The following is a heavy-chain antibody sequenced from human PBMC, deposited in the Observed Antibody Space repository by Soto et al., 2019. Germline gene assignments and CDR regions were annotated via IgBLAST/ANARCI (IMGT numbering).Heavy chain of an antibody. CDR2: MNPNSGNT. CDR1: GYTFTSYD. V-gene: IGHV1-8*01. CDR3: ANLPGPSSRYSDGYYYMDV. J-gene: IGHJ6*03. D-gene: IGHD3-3*01. Sequence: QVQLVQSGAEVKKPGASVKVSCKASGYTFTSYDINWVRQATGQGLEWMGWMNPNSGNTGYAQKFQGRVTMTRNTSISTAYMELSSLRSEDTAVYYCANLPGPSSRYSDGYYYMDVWGKGTTVTVSS.